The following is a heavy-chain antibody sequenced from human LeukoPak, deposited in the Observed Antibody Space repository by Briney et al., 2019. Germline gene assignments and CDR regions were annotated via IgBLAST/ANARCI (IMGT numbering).Heavy chain of an antibody. J-gene: IGHJ4*02. Sequence: PSETLSLTCTVSGGSISSSSYYWGWIRQPPGKGLEWIGSIYYSGSTYYNPSLKSRVTISVDTSKNQFSLKLSSVTAADTAVYYCARGVITMIVVALEAGVAFDYWGQGTLVTVSS. D-gene: IGHD3-22*01. CDR3: ARGVITMIVVALEAGVAFDY. CDR1: GGSISSSSYY. V-gene: IGHV4-39*07. CDR2: IYYSGST.